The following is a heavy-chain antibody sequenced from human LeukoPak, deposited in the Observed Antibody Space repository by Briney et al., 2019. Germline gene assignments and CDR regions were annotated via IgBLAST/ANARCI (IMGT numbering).Heavy chain of an antibody. Sequence: ASVKVSCKASGYTFTSYYMHWVRQAPGQGLEWMGIINPSGGSTSYAQKFQGRVTMTRDTSTSTVYMELSSLRSEDTAVYYCARGSPELPSPANDAFDIWGQGTMVTVSS. CDR1: GYTFTSYY. CDR2: INPSGGST. J-gene: IGHJ3*02. V-gene: IGHV1-46*01. CDR3: ARGSPELPSPANDAFDI. D-gene: IGHD2-2*01.